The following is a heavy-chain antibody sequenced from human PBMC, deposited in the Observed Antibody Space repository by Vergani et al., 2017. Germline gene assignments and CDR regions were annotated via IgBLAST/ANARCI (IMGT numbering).Heavy chain of an antibody. CDR2: INPNSGGT. V-gene: IGHV1-2*02. Sequence: QVQLVQSGAEVKKPGASVKVFCKASGYTFTGYYMHWVRQAPGQGLEWMGWINPNSGGTNYAQKFQGRVTMTRDTSISTAYMELSRLRSDDTAVYYCARMQALGPGGYYFDYWGQGTLVTVSS. D-gene: IGHD3-16*01. CDR3: ARMQALGPGGYYFDY. CDR1: GYTFTGYY. J-gene: IGHJ4*02.